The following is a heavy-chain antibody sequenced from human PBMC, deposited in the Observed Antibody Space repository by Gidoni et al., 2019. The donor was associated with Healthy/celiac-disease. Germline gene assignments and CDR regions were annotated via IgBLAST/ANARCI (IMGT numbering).Heavy chain of an antibody. CDR3: ARDQAEYSSSFGI. V-gene: IGHV1-3*01. CDR1: GYTFTSYA. D-gene: IGHD6-13*01. CDR2: SNAGNGNT. J-gene: IGHJ3*02. Sequence: QVQLVQSGAEVKKPGASVKVSCKASGYTFTSYAMHWVRQAPGQRLEWMGWSNAGNGNTKYSQKFQGRVTITRDTSASTAYMELSSLRSEDTAVYYCARDQAEYSSSFGIWGQGTMVTVSS.